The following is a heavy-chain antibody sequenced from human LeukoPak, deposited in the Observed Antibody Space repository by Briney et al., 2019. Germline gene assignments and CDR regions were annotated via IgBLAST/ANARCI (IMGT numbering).Heavy chain of an antibody. Sequence: SQTLSLTCTVSGGSISSSSYYWGWIRQPPGKGLEWIGSIYYSGSTYYNPSLKSRVTISVDTSKNQFSLKLSSVTAADTAVYYCARRRDYYYYMDVWGKGTTVTVSS. J-gene: IGHJ6*03. CDR3: ARRRDYYYYMDV. CDR2: IYYSGST. D-gene: IGHD3-10*01. CDR1: GGSISSSSYY. V-gene: IGHV4-39*01.